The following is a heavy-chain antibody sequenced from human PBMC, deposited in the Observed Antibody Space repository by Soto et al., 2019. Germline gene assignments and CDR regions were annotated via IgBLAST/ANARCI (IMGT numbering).Heavy chain of an antibody. J-gene: IGHJ4*02. Sequence: SETLSLTCTVSGGSISSYYWSWIRQPPGKGLEWIGYIYYSGSTNYNPSLKSRVTISVDTSKNQFSLKLSSVTAADTAVYYCARNVQGRAYSWGQGTLVTVSS. CDR1: GGSISSYY. D-gene: IGHD3-10*01. CDR2: IYYSGST. CDR3: ARNVQGRAYS. V-gene: IGHV4-59*01.